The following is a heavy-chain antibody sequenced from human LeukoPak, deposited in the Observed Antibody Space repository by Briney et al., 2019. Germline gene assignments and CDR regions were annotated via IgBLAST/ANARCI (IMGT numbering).Heavy chain of an antibody. J-gene: IGHJ3*02. CDR2: IYPGDSDT. V-gene: IGHV5-51*01. D-gene: IGHD3-22*01. Sequence: PGESLKISCKGSGYSFTSYWIVWVRQMPGKGLEGMGIIYPGDSDTRYSPSFQGQVTISADKSISTAYLQWSRLKASDTAMYYCARPITMIVVVDSSLAFDIWGQGTMVTVSS. CDR1: GYSFTSYW. CDR3: ARPITMIVVVDSSLAFDI.